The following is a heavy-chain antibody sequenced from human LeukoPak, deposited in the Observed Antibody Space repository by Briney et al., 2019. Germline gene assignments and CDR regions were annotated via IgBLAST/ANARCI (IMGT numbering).Heavy chain of an antibody. CDR3: ATAGVSSWSFDY. J-gene: IGHJ4*02. D-gene: IGHD6-13*01. CDR1: GYTLTELS. Sequence: ASVKVSCKVSGYTLTELSMHWVRQAPGKGLEWRGGFDPEDGETIYAQKFQGRVTMTEDTSTDTAYMELSSLRSEDTAVYYCATAGVSSWSFDYWGQGTLVTVSS. V-gene: IGHV1-24*01. CDR2: FDPEDGET.